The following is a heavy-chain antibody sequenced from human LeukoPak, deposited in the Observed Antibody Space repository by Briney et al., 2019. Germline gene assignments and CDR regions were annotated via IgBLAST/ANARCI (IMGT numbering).Heavy chain of an antibody. Sequence: ASVKVSCKASGYTFTSYYMHWVRQAPGQGLEWMGIINPSGGSTSYAQKYPGSVTMTRDTSRSTVYMELSSLRSEDTAVYYCASAVVAATPDYWGQGTLFTVSS. J-gene: IGHJ4*02. CDR1: GYTFTSYY. CDR3: ASAVVAATPDY. D-gene: IGHD2-15*01. V-gene: IGHV1-46*01. CDR2: INPSGGST.